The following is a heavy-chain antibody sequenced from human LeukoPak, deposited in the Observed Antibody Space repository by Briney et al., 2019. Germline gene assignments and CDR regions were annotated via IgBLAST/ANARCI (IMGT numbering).Heavy chain of an antibody. J-gene: IGHJ3*02. CDR1: GFTFSSYS. CDR2: ISSSSSTI. V-gene: IGHV3-48*01. D-gene: IGHD4-17*01. CDR3: ARDLTNYGDFPDAFDI. Sequence: GGSLRLSCAASGFTFSSYSMNWVRQAPGKGLEWVSYISSSSSTIYYADSVKGRFTISRDNAKNSLYLQMNSLRAEDTAVYYRARDLTNYGDFPDAFDIWGQGTMVTVSS.